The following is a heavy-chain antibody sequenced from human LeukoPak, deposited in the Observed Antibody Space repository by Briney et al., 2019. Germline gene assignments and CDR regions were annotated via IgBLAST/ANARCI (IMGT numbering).Heavy chain of an antibody. Sequence: SETLSLTCTVSGGSISSYYWSWIRQPAGKGLEWIGRIYTSGSTNYNPSLKSRVTMSVDTSKNQFSLKLSSVTAAGTAVYYCAIAEGYCSRTSCYNWFDPWGQGTLVTVSS. D-gene: IGHD2-2*01. J-gene: IGHJ5*02. CDR3: AIAEGYCSRTSCYNWFDP. CDR2: IYTSGST. CDR1: GGSISSYY. V-gene: IGHV4-4*07.